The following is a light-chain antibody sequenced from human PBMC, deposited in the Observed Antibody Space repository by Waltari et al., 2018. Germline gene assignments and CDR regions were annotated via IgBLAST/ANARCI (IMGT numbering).Light chain of an antibody. J-gene: IGLJ1*01. V-gene: IGLV3-21*02. Sequence: SYVLTQPPSVSVAPGQMARITCGGDNIETKNVHWYQLKPGQAPVRVVHDHKDRPSGIPKRFSGSNSGNTATLTISRAGAGDEADYYCQVWDSSSYVFGSGTKVTVL. CDR1: NIETKN. CDR3: QVWDSSSYV. CDR2: DHK.